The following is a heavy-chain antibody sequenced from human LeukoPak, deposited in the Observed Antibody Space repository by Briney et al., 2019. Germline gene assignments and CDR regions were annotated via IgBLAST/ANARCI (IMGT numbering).Heavy chain of an antibody. D-gene: IGHD3-16*02. CDR1: GYSFTSYW. V-gene: IGHV5-51*01. CDR2: IYPGDSDT. J-gene: IGHJ4*02. CDR3: ARHKSDYVWGSYRETDY. Sequence: GESLKISCKGSGYSFTSYWIGWVRQMPGKGLEWMGIIYPGDSDTRYSPSFQGQVTISADKSISTAYLQWSSLKASDTAMYYCARHKSDYVWGSYRETDYWGQGTLVTVSS.